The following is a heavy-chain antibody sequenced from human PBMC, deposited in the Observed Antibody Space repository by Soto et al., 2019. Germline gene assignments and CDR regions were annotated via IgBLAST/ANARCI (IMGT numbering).Heavy chain of an antibody. CDR3: ASSAYYYGMDV. CDR2: NYHPGST. D-gene: IGHD2-21*01. J-gene: IGHJ6*02. CDR1: GVSISSGGYY. V-gene: IGHV4-31*03. Sequence: TLSLTCHVSGVSISSGGYYWTWIRQHPGKGLEWIGYNYHPGSTYYNPSLKRRVIISVDTSKNQFSLKLSSVTAADTAVYYCASSAYYYGMDVWGQGTKVTVYS.